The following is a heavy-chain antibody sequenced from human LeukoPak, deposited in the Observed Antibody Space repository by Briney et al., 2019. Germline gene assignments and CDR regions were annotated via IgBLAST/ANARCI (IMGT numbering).Heavy chain of an antibody. Sequence: GSLRLSCAASGFTFSSYEMNWVRQAPGKGLEWVSYISSSGSTIYYADSVKGRFTISRDNAKNSLYLQMNSLRAEDTAVYYCARERSYYDILTGYIDYWGQGTLVTVSS. CDR1: GFTFSSYE. D-gene: IGHD3-9*01. CDR2: ISSSGSTI. CDR3: ARERSYYDILTGYIDY. J-gene: IGHJ4*02. V-gene: IGHV3-48*03.